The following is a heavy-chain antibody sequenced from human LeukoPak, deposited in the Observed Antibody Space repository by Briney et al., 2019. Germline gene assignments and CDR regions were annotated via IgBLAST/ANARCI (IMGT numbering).Heavy chain of an antibody. D-gene: IGHD4-17*01. CDR2: IWYDGSNK. J-gene: IGHJ4*02. CDR1: GFTFSSYG. V-gene: IGHV3-33*01. Sequence: GGSLRLSCAASGFTFSSYGMHWVRQAPGKGLEWVAVIWYDGSNKYYADSVKGRFTISRDNSKNTLYLQMNSLRAVDTAVYYCARDTDTVTTILDYWGQGTLVTVSS. CDR3: ARDTDTVTTILDY.